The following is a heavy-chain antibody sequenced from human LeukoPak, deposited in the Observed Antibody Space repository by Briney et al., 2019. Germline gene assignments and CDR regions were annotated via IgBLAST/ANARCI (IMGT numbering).Heavy chain of an antibody. D-gene: IGHD5-24*01. CDR3: AKGSLEMATVDFEF. CDR1: GFDFGNYA. J-gene: IGHJ4*02. Sequence: GGSLRLSCAASGFDFGNYAMHWVRQAPGKGLQWVSGINWSSKMVAYAASVKGRFTISRDNAKNSLYLQMNSLTSEDTAFYFCAKGSLEMATVDFEFWGQGTLVTVSS. CDR2: INWSSKMV. V-gene: IGHV3-9*01.